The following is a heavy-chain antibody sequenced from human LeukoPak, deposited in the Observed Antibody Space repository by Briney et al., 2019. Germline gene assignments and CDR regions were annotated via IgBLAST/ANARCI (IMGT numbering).Heavy chain of an antibody. Sequence: GGSLRLSCAASGFTFSSYSMNWVRQAPGKGLEWVSSISSSSSYIYYADSVKGRFTISRDNSKNTLYLRMDSLRAEDTAVYYCAKRPNTVMVFDDWGQGTLVTVSS. CDR1: GFTFSSYS. J-gene: IGHJ4*02. V-gene: IGHV3-21*04. CDR2: ISSSSSYI. CDR3: AKRPNTVMVFDD. D-gene: IGHD5-18*01.